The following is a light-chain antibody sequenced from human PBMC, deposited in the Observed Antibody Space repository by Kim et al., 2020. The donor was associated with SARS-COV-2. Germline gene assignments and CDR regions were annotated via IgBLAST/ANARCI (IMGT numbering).Light chain of an antibody. Sequence: PGESAPLSCRASQSVSNTYLAWYQQQPGQAPRLLIYGASRRATGIPDRFSGGGSGTDFTLTISRLEPEDFAVYYCQQYGKSLVITFGQGTRLEIK. CDR2: GAS. V-gene: IGKV3-20*01. CDR3: QQYGKSLVIT. J-gene: IGKJ5*01. CDR1: QSVSNTY.